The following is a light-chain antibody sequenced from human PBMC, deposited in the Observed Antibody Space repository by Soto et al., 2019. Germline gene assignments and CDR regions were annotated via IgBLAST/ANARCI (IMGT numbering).Light chain of an antibody. J-gene: IGKJ1*01. CDR3: LQHSTYPLT. CDR2: AAS. Sequence: DIQMTQFPSSLSASVGDRVTITCRASQGIRNDLGWYQQKPGKAPKRLIYAASSLQSGVPSRFSDSGSGTEFTLAISSLQPEDSPTFYCLQHSTYPLTFGQGTKVQIK. V-gene: IGKV1-17*01. CDR1: QGIRND.